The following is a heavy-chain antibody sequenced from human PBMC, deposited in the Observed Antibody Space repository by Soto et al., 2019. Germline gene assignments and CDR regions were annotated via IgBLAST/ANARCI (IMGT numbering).Heavy chain of an antibody. CDR3: AKRLGVSSGWPEDY. Sequence: GGSLRLSCAASGFTFSSYAMSWVRQAPGKGLEWVSAISGSGGSTYYADSVKGRFTISRDNSKNTLYLQMNSLRAEDTAVYYCAKRLGVSSGWPEDYWGQGTLVTVSS. D-gene: IGHD6-19*01. CDR2: ISGSGGST. V-gene: IGHV3-23*01. J-gene: IGHJ4*02. CDR1: GFTFSSYA.